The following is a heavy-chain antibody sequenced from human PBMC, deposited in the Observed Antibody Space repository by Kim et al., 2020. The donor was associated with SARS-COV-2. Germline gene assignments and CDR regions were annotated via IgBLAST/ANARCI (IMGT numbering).Heavy chain of an antibody. CDR1: TGSFRGFY. CDR2: INHSGRT. J-gene: IGHJ2*01. D-gene: IGHD1-26*01. CDR3: ARGRLSGTPSFVSYGFFDL. V-gene: IGHV4-34*01. Sequence: SETLSLTCAVYTGSFRGFYWSWIRQSPGKGLEWIGEINHSGRTNYNPSLQSRVTISVDTPRNQFFLTLNSVTAADTAVYYCARGRLSGTPSFVSYGFFDLWGRGSLVTVS.